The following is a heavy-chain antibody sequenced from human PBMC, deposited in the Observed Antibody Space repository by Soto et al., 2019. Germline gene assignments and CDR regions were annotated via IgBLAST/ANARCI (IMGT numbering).Heavy chain of an antibody. Sequence: PGGSLRLSCAASGFTVGSNYMSWVRQAPGKGLEWVSVIYSGGSTYYADSVKGRFTISRDNSKNTLYLQMNSLRAEDTAVYYCARWTPYDFWSGYPYYFDYWGQGTLVTVSS. CDR2: IYSGGST. V-gene: IGHV3-66*01. CDR1: GFTVGSNY. CDR3: ARWTPYDFWSGYPYYFDY. D-gene: IGHD3-3*01. J-gene: IGHJ4*02.